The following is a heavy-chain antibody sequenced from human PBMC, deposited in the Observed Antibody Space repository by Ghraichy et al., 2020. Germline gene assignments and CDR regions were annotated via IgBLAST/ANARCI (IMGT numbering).Heavy chain of an antibody. D-gene: IGHD3-22*01. CDR2: IKRDGSEK. CDR3: ARGDYYDSSGYWVDAFDI. Sequence: ETLSLTCAASGFTFSSYWMSWVRQAPGKGLEWVANIKRDGSEKFYVDSVKGRFTLSRDNAKNSLYLQMNSLRAEDTAVYYCARGDYYDSSGYWVDAFDIWGQGTMVTVSS. CDR1: GFTFSSYW. V-gene: IGHV3-7*04. J-gene: IGHJ3*02.